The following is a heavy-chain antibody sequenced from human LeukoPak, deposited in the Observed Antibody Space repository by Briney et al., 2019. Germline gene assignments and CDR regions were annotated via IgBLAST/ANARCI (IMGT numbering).Heavy chain of an antibody. V-gene: IGHV3-23*01. CDR3: AKAGRVTYYYDSSGYGRDAFDI. D-gene: IGHD3-22*01. CDR2: ISGSGGST. Sequence: GGSLRLSCAASGFTFSSYAMGWVRQAPGKGLEWVSAISGSGGSTYYADSVKGRFTISRDNSKNTLYLQMNSLRAEDTAVYYCAKAGRVTYYYDSSGYGRDAFDIWGQGTMVTVSS. J-gene: IGHJ3*02. CDR1: GFTFSSYA.